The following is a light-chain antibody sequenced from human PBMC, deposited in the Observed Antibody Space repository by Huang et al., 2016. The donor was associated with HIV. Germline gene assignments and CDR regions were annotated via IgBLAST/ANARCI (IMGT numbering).Light chain of an antibody. CDR3: QQYDNLPWT. CDR1: QDISTY. CDR2: AAS. Sequence: DIQMTQSPSSLSASVGDRVTITCQASQDISTYLNWYQQKPGNAPKVLIYAASNVETGVPSRFSGSGSGTDFTFTISSLQPGDIATYYCQQYDNLPWTFGQGTKVEIK. V-gene: IGKV1-33*01. J-gene: IGKJ1*01.